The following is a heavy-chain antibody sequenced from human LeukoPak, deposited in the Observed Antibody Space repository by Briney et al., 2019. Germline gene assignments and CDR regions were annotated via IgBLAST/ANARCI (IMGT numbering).Heavy chain of an antibody. CDR2: ISSSGSAI. V-gene: IGHV3-11*01. CDR3: ARDLPSMTADDY. Sequence: YISSSGSAIYYADSVKGRFTISRDNAKNSLYLQMNSLRAEDTAVYYCARDLPSMTADDYWGQGTLVTVSS. J-gene: IGHJ4*02.